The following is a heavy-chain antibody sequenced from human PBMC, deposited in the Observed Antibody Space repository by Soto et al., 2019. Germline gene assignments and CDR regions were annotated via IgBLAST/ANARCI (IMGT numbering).Heavy chain of an antibody. CDR3: ARVPRYTSDIVEVPAVMFDDWFVP. CDR1: GYTFSSYA. V-gene: IGHV1-3*01. Sequence: QVQLVQSGAEVKKPGASVKVSCKASGYTFSSYAVQWVRQAPGQSLEWIGWIHAGNGDTKYSQKFHGRVTLTRDTSAYTAYMDLSSLRSEDTAVYYCARVPRYTSDIVEVPAVMFDDWFVPWGQGTLVTVAS. J-gene: IGHJ5*02. D-gene: IGHD2-2*01. CDR2: IHAGNGDT.